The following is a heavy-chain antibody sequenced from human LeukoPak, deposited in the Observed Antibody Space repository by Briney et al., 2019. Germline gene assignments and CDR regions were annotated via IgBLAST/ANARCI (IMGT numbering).Heavy chain of an antibody. CDR3: AKQKGIAARWYFDL. V-gene: IGHV3-33*06. D-gene: IGHD6-6*01. CDR2: IWYDGSNK. J-gene: IGHJ2*01. Sequence: PGGSLRLSCAASGFTFSSNGMHWVRQAPGKGLEWVAVIWYDGSNKHYVDSVKGRFTISRDNSKNTLYLQMNSLRAEDTAVYYCAKQKGIAARWYFDLWGRGTLVTVSS. CDR1: GFTFSSNG.